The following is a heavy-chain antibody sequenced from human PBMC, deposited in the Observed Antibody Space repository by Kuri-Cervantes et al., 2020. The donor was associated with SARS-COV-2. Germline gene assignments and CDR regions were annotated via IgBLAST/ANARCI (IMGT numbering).Heavy chain of an antibody. D-gene: IGHD6-13*01. CDR3: ARGGWIAATVYFDY. CDR1: GFTFSSYA. J-gene: IGHJ4*02. Sequence: GGSLRLSCAASGFTFSSYAMSWVRQAPGKGLEWVSSISSSSSYIYYADSVKGRFTISRDNAKNSLYLQMNSLRAEDTAVYYCARGGWIAATVYFDYWGQGTLVTVSS. V-gene: IGHV3-21*01. CDR2: ISSSSSYI.